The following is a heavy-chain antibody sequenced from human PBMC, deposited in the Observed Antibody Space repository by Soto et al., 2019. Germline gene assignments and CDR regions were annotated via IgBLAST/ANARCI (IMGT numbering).Heavy chain of an antibody. V-gene: IGHV1-69*08. CDR2: INPILSTS. Sequence: QVQLVQSGAEVKRPGSSVKVSCKASGDTFTFYSINWVRQAPGLGLEWMGRINPILSTSNYAQRFKGRVTMTADKSTSTAYMKLSSLRSEDTAIYYCASSYGSGYRAFDYWGQGALVTVSS. CDR1: GDTFTFYS. J-gene: IGHJ4*02. CDR3: ASSYGSGYRAFDY. D-gene: IGHD3-10*01.